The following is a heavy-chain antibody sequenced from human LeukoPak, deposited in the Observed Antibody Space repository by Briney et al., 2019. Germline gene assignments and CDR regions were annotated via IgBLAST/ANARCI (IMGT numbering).Heavy chain of an antibody. D-gene: IGHD1-26*01. V-gene: IGHV3-23*01. Sequence: PGGALRLSCAASGFSFSSYAMSWVRQAPGKGLEWVSAISGSGGSTYYADSVKGRFTISRDSSKNTLYLQMNSLRAEDTAVYYCAKDLRSSADSKMGAAAYWGQGTLVTVSS. CDR3: AKDLRSSADSKMGAAAY. CDR2: ISGSGGST. J-gene: IGHJ4*02. CDR1: GFSFSSYA.